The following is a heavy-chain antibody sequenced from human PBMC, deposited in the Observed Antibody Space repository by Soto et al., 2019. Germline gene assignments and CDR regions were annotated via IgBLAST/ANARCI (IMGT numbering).Heavy chain of an antibody. V-gene: IGHV1-69*13. Sequence: ASVKVSCKASGGTFSSYAISWVRQAPGQGLEWMGGIIPIFGTANYAQKSQGRVTITADESTSTAYMELSSLRSEDTAVYYCARDRRAQGDTYYYYGMDVWGQGTTVTVSS. CDR2: IIPIFGTA. D-gene: IGHD3-16*01. J-gene: IGHJ6*02. CDR1: GGTFSSYA. CDR3: ARDRRAQGDTYYYYGMDV.